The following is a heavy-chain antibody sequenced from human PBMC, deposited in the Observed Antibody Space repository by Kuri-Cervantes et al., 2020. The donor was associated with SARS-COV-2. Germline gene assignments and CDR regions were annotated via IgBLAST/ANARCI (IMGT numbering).Heavy chain of an antibody. J-gene: IGHJ5*02. D-gene: IGHD6-13*01. CDR1: GGSISSGSYY. Sequence: SETLSLTCTVSGGSISSGSYYWSWIRQPAGKGLEWIGYIYYSGSTYHNPSLKSRVTISVDTSKNQFSLKLSSVTAADTAVYYCARVDNHSRYGNNWFDPWGQGTLVTVSS. CDR3: ARVDNHSRYGNNWFDP. V-gene: IGHV4-30-4*08. CDR2: IYYSGST.